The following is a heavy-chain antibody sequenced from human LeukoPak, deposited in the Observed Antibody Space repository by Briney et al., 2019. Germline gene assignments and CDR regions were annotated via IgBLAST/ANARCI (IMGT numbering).Heavy chain of an antibody. D-gene: IGHD6-13*01. CDR2: IYHSGST. J-gene: IGHJ4*02. CDR3: ARNLISEQLVLNF. CDR1: GYSISSGYY. V-gene: IGHV4-38-2*02. Sequence: PSETLSLTCTVSGYSISSGYYWGWIRQPPGKGLEWIGIIYHSGSTYYSPSLKSRVTISVDTSKNQFSLNLKSVTPEDTAVYYCARNLISEQLVLNFWGQGTLVTVSS.